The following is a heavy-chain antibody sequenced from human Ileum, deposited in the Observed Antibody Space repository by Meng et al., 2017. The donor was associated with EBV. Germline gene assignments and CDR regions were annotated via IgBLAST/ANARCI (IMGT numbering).Heavy chain of an antibody. CDR2: MYDSDSGKA. J-gene: IGHJ4*02. V-gene: IGHV4-61*03. Sequence: VQLQSSGPGLVKPSGTPLRSCSVSGASVSSGGYHWSWIRQPPGKGIEWIGCMYDSDSGKAKYNPSLNSRVIISLDTSKNHFVLKLTSVTAADTAVYYCAYYTAGRGGVGSWGQGTLVTVSS. CDR3: AYYTAGRGGVGS. CDR1: GASVSSGGYH. D-gene: IGHD2-8*02.